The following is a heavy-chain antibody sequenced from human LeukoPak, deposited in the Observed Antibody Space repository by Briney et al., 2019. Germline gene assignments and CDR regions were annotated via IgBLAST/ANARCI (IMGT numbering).Heavy chain of an antibody. CDR3: ARDPAFLGSPLDY. CDR2: INHSGST. Sequence: SETLSLTCAVYGGSFSGYYWSWIRQPPGKGLEWIGEINHSGSTNYNPSLKSRVTISVDTSKNQFSLKLSSVTAADTAVYYCARDPAFLGSPLDYWGQGTLVTVSS. J-gene: IGHJ4*02. CDR1: GGSFSGYY. D-gene: IGHD2-2*01. V-gene: IGHV4-34*01.